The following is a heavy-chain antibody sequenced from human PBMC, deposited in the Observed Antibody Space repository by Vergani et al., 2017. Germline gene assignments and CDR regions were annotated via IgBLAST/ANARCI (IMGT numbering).Heavy chain of an antibody. Sequence: EVQLLESGGGLVQPGGSLRLSCAASGFTVSSNYMSWVRQAPGKGLEWVSVIYSGGSTYYADSVKGRFTISRDNSKNTLYLQMNSLRAEDTAVYYCARGSRYDILTGYYPFDYWGQGTLVTVSS. CDR2: IYSGGST. V-gene: IGHV3-53*01. J-gene: IGHJ4*02. D-gene: IGHD3-9*01. CDR1: GFTVSSNY. CDR3: ARGSRYDILTGYYPFDY.